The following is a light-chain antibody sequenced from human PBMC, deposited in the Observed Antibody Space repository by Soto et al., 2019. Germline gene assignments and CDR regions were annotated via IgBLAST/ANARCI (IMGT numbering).Light chain of an antibody. CDR1: QAITNY. CDR3: QHYDHLPIT. J-gene: IGKJ5*01. V-gene: IGKV1-33*01. CDR2: DAS. Sequence: DIQMTQSPSSLSSSVGDRVTIPCQASQAITNYLNWYQQKPGKAPRLLLYDASSLETGVPSRFSGSGSGTDFTFTISSLQPEDIATYYCQHYDHLPITFGQGTRLEI.